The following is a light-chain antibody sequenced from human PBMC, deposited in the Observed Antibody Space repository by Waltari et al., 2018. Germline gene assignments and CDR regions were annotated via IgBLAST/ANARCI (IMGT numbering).Light chain of an antibody. CDR2: DAS. CDR1: QSFSTY. J-gene: IGKJ1*01. Sequence: EIVLTQSPATLSLSPGERATLSCRASQSFSTYLAWYQPNPGQAPRLAIYDASNRATGIPARFSGSGSGTDFTLTISSLEPEDFAVYYCQHRSNWPWTFGQGTKVEIK. V-gene: IGKV3-11*01. CDR3: QHRSNWPWT.